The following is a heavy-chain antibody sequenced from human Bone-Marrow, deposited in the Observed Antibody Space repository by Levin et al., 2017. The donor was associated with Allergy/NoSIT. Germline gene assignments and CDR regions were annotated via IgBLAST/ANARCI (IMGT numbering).Heavy chain of an antibody. CDR2: ISSSSSTI. D-gene: IGHD4-17*01. CDR3: ARVDGDYEGYYYYYMDV. Sequence: GESLKISCAASGFTFSTYSMNWVRQAPGKGLEWVSYISSSSSTIHYADSVKDRFTISRDNAKNSLYLQMSSLRAEDTGVYYCARVDGDYEGYYYYYMDVWGKGTTVTVSS. V-gene: IGHV3-48*01. J-gene: IGHJ6*03. CDR1: GFTFSTYS.